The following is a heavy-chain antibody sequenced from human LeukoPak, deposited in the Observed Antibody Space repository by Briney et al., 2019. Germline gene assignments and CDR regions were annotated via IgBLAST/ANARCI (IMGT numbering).Heavy chain of an antibody. CDR3: ARGGVAAKYYFDS. CDR2: IYYSRTT. V-gene: IGHV4-59*11. Sequence: SETLSLTCTVSGGSISPLYWSWIRQPPGKGLEFIGYIYYSRTTNYNPSLKSRVTLSVDTSKNQFSLKLSSVTAADTAVYYCARGGVAAKYYFDSWGQGTLVTVSS. J-gene: IGHJ4*02. D-gene: IGHD3-10*01. CDR1: GGSISPLY.